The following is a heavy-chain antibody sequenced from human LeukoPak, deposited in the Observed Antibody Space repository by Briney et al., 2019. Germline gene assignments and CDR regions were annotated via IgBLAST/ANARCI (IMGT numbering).Heavy chain of an antibody. V-gene: IGHV1-8*01. CDR3: ARSEGDGYPVAFDI. CDR2: MNPNSGNT. J-gene: IGHJ3*02. CDR1: GYTFTSYD. Sequence: GASVKVSCKASGYTFTSYDINWVRQATGQGLEWMGWMNPNSGNTGYAQKFQSGVTMTRNTSISTAYMELSSLRSEDTAVYYCARSEGDGYPVAFDIWGQGTMVTVSS. D-gene: IGHD5-24*01.